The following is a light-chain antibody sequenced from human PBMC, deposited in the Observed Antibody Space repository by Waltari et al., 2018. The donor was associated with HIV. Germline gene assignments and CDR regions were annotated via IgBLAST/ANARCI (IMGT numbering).Light chain of an antibody. CDR1: SSDVGGYNY. Sequence: QSALTQPPSASGSPGQSVTISCTGTSSDVGGYNYVSWYQQHPGKAPKLIIYEVTKRPSGVPDRFSGSKSGNTASLTVSGLQAEDEADYYCSSYAGSSNLRVFGGGTKLTVL. CDR3: SSYAGSSNLRV. CDR2: EVT. V-gene: IGLV2-8*01. J-gene: IGLJ2*01.